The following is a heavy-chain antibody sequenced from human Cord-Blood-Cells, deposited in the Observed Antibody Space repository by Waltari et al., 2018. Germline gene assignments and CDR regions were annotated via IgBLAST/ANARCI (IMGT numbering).Heavy chain of an antibody. V-gene: IGHV1-2*04. CDR2: INPNSGGT. CDR3: ARDSVAASGTGAFDI. Sequence: QVQLVQSGAEVKKPGASVKVSCKASGYTFTGYYTHWVRQGPGQGLEWMGWINPNSGGTNYAQKLQGWVTMTRDTSISTAYMELSRLRSDDTAVYYCARDSVAASGTGAFDIWGQGTMVTVSS. CDR1: GYTFTGYY. J-gene: IGHJ3*02. D-gene: IGHD6-13*01.